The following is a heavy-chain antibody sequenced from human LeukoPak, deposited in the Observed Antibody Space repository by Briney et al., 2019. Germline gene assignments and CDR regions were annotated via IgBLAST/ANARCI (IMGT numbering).Heavy chain of an antibody. J-gene: IGHJ6*02. D-gene: IGHD6-6*01. Sequence: SVKVSCKASGGTFSSYAISWVRQAPGQGLEWMGGIIPIFGTANYAQKFQGRVTIIADESTSTAYMELSSLRFEDTAVYYCARLDEYRSSSRYYGMDVWGQGTTVTVSS. CDR2: IIPIFGTA. CDR3: ARLDEYRSSSRYYGMDV. CDR1: GGTFSSYA. V-gene: IGHV1-69*13.